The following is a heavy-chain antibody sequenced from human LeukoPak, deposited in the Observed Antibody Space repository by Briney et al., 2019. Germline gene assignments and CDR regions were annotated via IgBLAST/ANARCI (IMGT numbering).Heavy chain of an antibody. V-gene: IGHV3-23*01. CDR2: ISGSGGHT. D-gene: IGHD1-26*01. CDR1: GFTLNNYD. Sequence: GGFLRLSCADSGFTLNNYDMSWVRQAPGKGLEWVSTISGSGGHTYYADSVKGRFTISRDNSKDTLHLLMNSLRAEDTAVYYCAKLGWPGSWGQGTLVTVSS. CDR3: AKLGWPGS. J-gene: IGHJ4*02.